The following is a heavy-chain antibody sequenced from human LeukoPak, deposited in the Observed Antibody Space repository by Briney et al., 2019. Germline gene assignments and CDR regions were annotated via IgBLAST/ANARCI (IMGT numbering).Heavy chain of an antibody. V-gene: IGHV3-23*01. Sequence: GGSLRLSCAASGFTFSNYAMNWVRQAPGKGLEWVSSISGSGGIAYYADSVRGRFTISRDNAKNSLYLQMNSLRAEDTAVYYCARDRHRYSYDTGGYPPYWGQGTLVTVSS. D-gene: IGHD3-22*01. CDR3: ARDRHRYSYDTGGYPPY. CDR2: ISGSGGIA. J-gene: IGHJ4*02. CDR1: GFTFSNYA.